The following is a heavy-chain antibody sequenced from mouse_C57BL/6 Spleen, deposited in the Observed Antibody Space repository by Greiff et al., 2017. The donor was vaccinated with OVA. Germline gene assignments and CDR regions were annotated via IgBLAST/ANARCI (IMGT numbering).Heavy chain of an antibody. D-gene: IGHD4-1*01. CDR1: GYTFTDYE. V-gene: IGHV1-15*01. Sequence: VQLQQSGAELVRPGASVTLSCKASGYTFTDYEMHWVKQTPVHGLEWIGAIDPETGGTAYNQKFKGKAILTADKSSSTAYMELRSLTSEDSAVYYCTPGTRAGFAYWGQGTLVTVSA. CDR3: TPGTRAGFAY. J-gene: IGHJ3*01. CDR2: IDPETGGT.